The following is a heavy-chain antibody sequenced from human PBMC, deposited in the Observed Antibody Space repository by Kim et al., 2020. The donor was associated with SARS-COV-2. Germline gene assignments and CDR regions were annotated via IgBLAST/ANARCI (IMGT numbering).Heavy chain of an antibody. V-gene: IGHV3-30*01. CDR2: DGSNK. CDR3: ARRAFDY. Sequence: DGSNKDYADSVKGRFTIARDNSKSTRYLQMNSLRAEDTAVYYCARRAFDYWGQGTLVTVSS. J-gene: IGHJ4*02.